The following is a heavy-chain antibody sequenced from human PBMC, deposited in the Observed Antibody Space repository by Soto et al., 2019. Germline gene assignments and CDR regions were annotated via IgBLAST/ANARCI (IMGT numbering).Heavy chain of an antibody. CDR2: INPSGGTT. Sequence: ASVKVSCMTSGYIFTSYYIHWVRQAPGQGLEWMGIINPSGGTTTYAQKFQGRVTMTRDTSTSTVYMELSSLRSEDTAVYYCARGPATAPDAYWGLGTLVTVSS. J-gene: IGHJ4*02. CDR3: ARGPATAPDAY. V-gene: IGHV1-46*01. CDR1: GYIFTSYY. D-gene: IGHD2-2*01.